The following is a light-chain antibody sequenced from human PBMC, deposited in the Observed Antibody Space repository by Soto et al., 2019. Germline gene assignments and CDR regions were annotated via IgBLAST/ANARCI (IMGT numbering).Light chain of an antibody. V-gene: IGLV2-14*01. J-gene: IGLJ2*01. Sequence: QSVLTQPASLSGSPGQSITISCTGSSSDIGTYNHVTWYQQHPGQAPKLIIYSVNSRPSRTPSRFSGSKSGDTAFLTISGLQAEDEADYYCSSFTSSSTDDVVFGGGTKVTVL. CDR1: SSDIGTYNH. CDR2: SVN. CDR3: SSFTSSSTDDVV.